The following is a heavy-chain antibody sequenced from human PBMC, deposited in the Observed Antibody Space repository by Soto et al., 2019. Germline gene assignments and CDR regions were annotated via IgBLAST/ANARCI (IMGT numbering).Heavy chain of an antibody. CDR1: GFTFDDYA. D-gene: IGHD6-13*01. Sequence: GGSLRLSCAASGFTFDDYAMHWVRQAPGKGLEWVSLISWDGGSTYYADSVKGRFTISRDNGKNSLYLQMNSLRAEDTALYYCAKDHLPSSWLQNYYYYGMDVWGQGTTVTVSS. CDR2: ISWDGGST. V-gene: IGHV3-43D*04. J-gene: IGHJ6*02. CDR3: AKDHLPSSWLQNYYYYGMDV.